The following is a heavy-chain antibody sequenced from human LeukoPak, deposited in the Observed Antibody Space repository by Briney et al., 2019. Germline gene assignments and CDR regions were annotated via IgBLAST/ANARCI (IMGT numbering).Heavy chain of an antibody. CDR1: GYTFTSYA. CDR2: INTNTGNP. D-gene: IGHD4-17*01. V-gene: IGHV7-4-1*02. Sequence: WASVKVSCTASGYTFTSYAMNWVRQAPGQGLEWMGWINTNTGNPTYAQGFTGRFVFSLDTSVSTAYLQISSLKAEDTAVYYCARVSPQGPAAQTTTVTTLQFDPWGQGTLVTVSS. CDR3: ARVSPQGPAAQTTTVTTLQFDP. J-gene: IGHJ5*02.